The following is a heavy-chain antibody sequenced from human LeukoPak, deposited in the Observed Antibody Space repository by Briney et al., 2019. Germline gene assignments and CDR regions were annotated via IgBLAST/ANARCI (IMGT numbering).Heavy chain of an antibody. J-gene: IGHJ4*02. V-gene: IGHV4-38-2*02. CDR1: GYSIGSGYY. Sequence: SETLSLTCTVSGYSIGSGYYWGWIRQPPGKGLEWIGTIYHSGSTYYNPSLKSRVTISVDTSKNQFSLKLSSVTAADTAVYYCARSRGYSYGTTFLDYWGQGTLVTVSS. D-gene: IGHD5-18*01. CDR3: ARSRGYSYGTTFLDY. CDR2: IYHSGST.